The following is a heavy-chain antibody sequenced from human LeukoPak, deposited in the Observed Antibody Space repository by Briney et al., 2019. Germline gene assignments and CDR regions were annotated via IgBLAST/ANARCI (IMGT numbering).Heavy chain of an antibody. CDR1: GFTFSTYA. CDR3: ARGEYSRSSGFDY. CDR2: IWYDGSNK. V-gene: IGHV3-33*01. J-gene: IGHJ4*02. Sequence: GGSLRLSCAASGFTFSTYAMHWVRQAPGKGLEWVAVIWYDGSNKYYADSVKGRFTISRDNSKYTLYLQMNSLRAEDTAVYYCARGEYSRSSGFDYWGQGSLVTVSS. D-gene: IGHD6-6*01.